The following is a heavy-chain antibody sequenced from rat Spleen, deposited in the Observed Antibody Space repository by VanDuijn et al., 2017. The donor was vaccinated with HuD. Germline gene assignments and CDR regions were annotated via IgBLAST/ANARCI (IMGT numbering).Heavy chain of an antibody. J-gene: IGHJ2*01. V-gene: IGHV5-29*01. D-gene: IGHD1-11*01. Sequence: EVQLVESGGGLVQPGRSLKLSCEASGFTFNNYVMAWVRQVPTKGLEWVATISTSGGSTYYRDSVKGRFTISRDNAKSTLYLQMNSLRSEDTATYYCARDQGNEGYSAFDYWGQGVMVTVSS. CDR1: GFTFNNYV. CDR3: ARDQGNEGYSAFDY. CDR2: ISTSGGST.